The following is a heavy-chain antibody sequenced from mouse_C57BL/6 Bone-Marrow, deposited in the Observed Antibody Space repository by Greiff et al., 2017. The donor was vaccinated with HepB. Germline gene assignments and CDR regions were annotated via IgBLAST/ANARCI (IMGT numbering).Heavy chain of an antibody. Sequence: QVQLQQPGAELVKPGASVKLSCKASGYTFTSYWMQWVKQRPGQGLEWIGEIDPSDSYTNYNQKFKGKATLTVDTSSSTAYMQLSSLTSEDSAVYYCARDYYGSSAWFAYWGQGTLVTVSA. CDR1: GYTFTSYW. V-gene: IGHV1-50*01. J-gene: IGHJ3*01. CDR2: IDPSDSYT. CDR3: ARDYYGSSAWFAY. D-gene: IGHD1-1*01.